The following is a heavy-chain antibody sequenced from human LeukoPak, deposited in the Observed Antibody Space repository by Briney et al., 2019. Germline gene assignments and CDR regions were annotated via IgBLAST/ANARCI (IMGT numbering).Heavy chain of an antibody. CDR1: GYTFTSNA. CDR2: INAGNGNT. Sequence: ASVKVSCKASGYTFTSNAMHWVRQAPGQRLEWMGWINAGNGNTKYSQKFQGRVTITRDTSASTAYMELSSLRSEDTAAYYCARERGAMVRGVRGWFDPWGQGTLVTVSS. CDR3: ARERGAMVRGVRGWFDP. V-gene: IGHV1-3*01. J-gene: IGHJ5*02. D-gene: IGHD3-10*01.